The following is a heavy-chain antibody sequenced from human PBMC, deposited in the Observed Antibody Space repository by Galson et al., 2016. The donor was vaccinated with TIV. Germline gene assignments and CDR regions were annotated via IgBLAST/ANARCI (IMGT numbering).Heavy chain of an antibody. V-gene: IGHV4-59*01. J-gene: IGHJ4*02. CDR2: VYYTGVT. CDR1: GGSMRDSY. D-gene: IGHD5-12*01. Sequence: ETLSLTCTVSGGSMRDSYWSWIRQTPGKGLEWIGYVYYTGVTKYNPSLKSRVTISVDTSKNQFSLRLSSVTAADTAMYYCARDIGGYDFDYWGQGTLVAVSS. CDR3: ARDIGGYDFDY.